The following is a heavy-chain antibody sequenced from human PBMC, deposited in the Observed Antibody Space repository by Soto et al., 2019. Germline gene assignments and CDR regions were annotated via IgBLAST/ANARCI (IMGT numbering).Heavy chain of an antibody. CDR2: ITPLFGTT. V-gene: IGHV1-69*01. Sequence: QGPLVQSGAEMGKPGSSVKVSCRGTFSSYSISWVRQAPGQGLEWMGGITPLFGTTTYAQKFQGRVTITADGSTNTAYIELSSLRSDDTAGYYCARGPDYGDHGGWLDPWGQGTLVTVSS. D-gene: IGHD4-17*01. CDR1: GTFSSYS. CDR3: ARGPDYGDHGGWLDP. J-gene: IGHJ5*02.